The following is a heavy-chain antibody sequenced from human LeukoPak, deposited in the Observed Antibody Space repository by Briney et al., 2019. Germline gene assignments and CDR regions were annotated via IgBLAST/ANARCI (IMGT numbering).Heavy chain of an antibody. CDR3: AKSWGSGSYRSAFDI. V-gene: IGHV3-9*03. J-gene: IGHJ3*02. Sequence: GRSLRLSCAASGFTFDDYAMHWVRQAPGKGLEWVSGISWNSGSIGYADSVKGRFTISRDNAKSSLYLQINSLRVEDMALYYCAKSWGSGSYRSAFDIWGQGTMVTVSS. D-gene: IGHD1-26*01. CDR1: GFTFDDYA. CDR2: ISWNSGSI.